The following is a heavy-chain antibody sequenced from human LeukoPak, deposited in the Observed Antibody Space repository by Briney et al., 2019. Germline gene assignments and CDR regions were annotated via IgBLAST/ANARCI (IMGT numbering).Heavy chain of an antibody. V-gene: IGHV3-23*01. CDR1: GFTFSSYA. CDR3: AKQLGYCSDGSCYFPY. J-gene: IGHJ4*02. D-gene: IGHD2-15*01. Sequence: GGSLRLSCAASGFTFSSYAMSWVRQAPGKGLEWVSVISGSGGSTYYADSVQGRFTISRDNSKSTLCLQMNSLRAEDTAVYYCAKQLGYCSDGSCYFPYWGQGTLVTVSS. CDR2: ISGSGGST.